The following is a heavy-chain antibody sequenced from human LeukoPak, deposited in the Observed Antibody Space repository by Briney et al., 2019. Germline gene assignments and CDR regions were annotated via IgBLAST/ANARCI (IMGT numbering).Heavy chain of an antibody. CDR2: ISPSGHDI. V-gene: IGHV3-11*01. CDR1: GFTFSGHY. D-gene: IGHD1-1*01. Sequence: GGSLRLSCVASGFTFSGHYMSWIRQTAGKALEWVSYISPSGHDIYYADSVKGRFAISRDNAKNSLYLQMNSLRAGDTAMYYCAREVHVLDYWGQGALVTVSS. J-gene: IGHJ4*02. CDR3: AREVHVLDY.